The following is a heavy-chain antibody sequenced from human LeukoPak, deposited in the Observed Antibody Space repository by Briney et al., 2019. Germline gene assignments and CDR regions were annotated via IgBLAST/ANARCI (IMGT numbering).Heavy chain of an antibody. CDR1: GYTFTGYY. V-gene: IGHV1-2*02. J-gene: IGHJ4*02. Sequence: ASVKVSCKASGYTFTGYYMHWVRQAPGQGLEWMGWINPNSGGTNYAQKFQGRVTMTRDTSISTAYMALSRLRSDDTAVYYCARDDGIAAAGSFDYWGQGTLVTVSS. CDR2: INPNSGGT. D-gene: IGHD6-13*01. CDR3: ARDDGIAAAGSFDY.